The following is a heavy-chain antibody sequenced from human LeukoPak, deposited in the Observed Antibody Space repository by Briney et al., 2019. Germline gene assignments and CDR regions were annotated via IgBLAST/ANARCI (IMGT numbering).Heavy chain of an antibody. V-gene: IGHV1-2*02. J-gene: IGHJ6*03. CDR3: ARLPQRIEFPPRDYYYMDV. CDR1: GYTFTGYY. D-gene: IGHD1-1*01. CDR2: INPNSGGT. Sequence: GASVKVSCKASGYTFTGYYMHWVRQAPGQGLEWMGWINPNSGGTNYAQKFQGRVTMTRDTSISTAYMELSRLRSDDTAVYYCARLPQRIEFPPRDYYYMDVWGKGTTVTISS.